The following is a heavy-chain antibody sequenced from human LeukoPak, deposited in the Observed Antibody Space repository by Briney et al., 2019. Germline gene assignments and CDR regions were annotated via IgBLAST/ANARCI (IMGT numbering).Heavy chain of an antibody. V-gene: IGHV1-8*01. J-gene: IGHJ4*02. CDR2: MNPTSGNT. D-gene: IGHD3-22*01. CDR1: GYTFTSYD. Sequence: ASVKVSCKASGYTFTSYDINWVRQATGQGLEWMGWMNPTSGNTGYAQKFQGRVTMTRNTSISTAYMELSSLRSEDTAVYYCARGAAVNYYYDSSGYYNWGQGTLVTVSS. CDR3: ARGAAVNYYYDSSGYYN.